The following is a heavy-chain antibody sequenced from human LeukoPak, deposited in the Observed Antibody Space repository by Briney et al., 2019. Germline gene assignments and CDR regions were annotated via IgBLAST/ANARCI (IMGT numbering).Heavy chain of an antibody. D-gene: IGHD4-11*01. CDR2: ISYDGTNK. J-gene: IGHJ5*02. CDR1: GFTFSRYG. CDR3: AKSRLTTGFDP. V-gene: IGHV3-30*18. Sequence: GGSLRLSCAASGFTFSRYGMHWVRQAPGKGLEWVAVISYDGTNKYYADSVKGRFTISRDNSKNTLYLQMNSLRAEDTAVYYCAKSRLTTGFDPWGQGTLVTVSS.